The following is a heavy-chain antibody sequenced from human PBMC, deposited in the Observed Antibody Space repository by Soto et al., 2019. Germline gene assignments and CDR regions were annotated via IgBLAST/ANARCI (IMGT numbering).Heavy chain of an antibody. D-gene: IGHD2-15*01. CDR3: AKDRRGAYCSGGICYSPDY. V-gene: IGHV3-23*01. Sequence: VQLWESGGGLVQPGGSLRLSCAVSGFTFSSHVMSWVRQAPGKGLEWVSAISGTGGTYYADSVKGRFTISRDNSKNALYLQMNNLRDEDTAVYCCAKDRRGAYCSGGICYSPDYWGQGTLVIVSS. J-gene: IGHJ4*02. CDR2: ISGTGGT. CDR1: GFTFSSHV.